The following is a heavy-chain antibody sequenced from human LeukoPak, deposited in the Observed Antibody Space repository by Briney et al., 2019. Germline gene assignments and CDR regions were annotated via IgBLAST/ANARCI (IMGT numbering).Heavy chain of an antibody. CDR3: ARDGPRGYSYRMSYWFDP. CDR2: IYHSGST. CDR1: GYSISSGYY. D-gene: IGHD5-18*01. Sequence: PSETLSLTCTVSGYSISSGYYWGWIRQPPGKGLEWIGSIYHSGSTYYNPSLKSRVTISVDTSKNQFSLKLSSVTAADTAVYYCARDGPRGYSYRMSYWFDPWGQGTLVTVSS. V-gene: IGHV4-38-2*02. J-gene: IGHJ5*02.